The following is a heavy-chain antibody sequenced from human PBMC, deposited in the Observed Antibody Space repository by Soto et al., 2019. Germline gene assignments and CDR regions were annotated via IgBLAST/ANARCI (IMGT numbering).Heavy chain of an antibody. CDR2: IYYRGST. Sequence: SETLSLTCTVSGGSISSYYWSWIRQPPGKGLEWIGYIYYRGSTNYNPSLERRVTISVDTSKNQFSLKLTSVTAADTAVYYCARHPEVIIHGIDYWGQGTLVTVSS. V-gene: IGHV4-59*08. CDR3: ARHPEVIIHGIDY. CDR1: GGSISSYY. D-gene: IGHD3-3*01. J-gene: IGHJ4*02.